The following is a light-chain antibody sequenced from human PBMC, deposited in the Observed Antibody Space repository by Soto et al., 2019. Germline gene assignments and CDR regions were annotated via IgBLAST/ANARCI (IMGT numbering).Light chain of an antibody. Sequence: EIVLTQSPGTLSLSPGERATLSCRASQSVSSSYLAWYQQKPGQAPRLLIYGASSRATGIPDRFSGSGSGTEFTLTISSLQSEDFAVYYCQQYNKWPLTFGGGTKVEIE. CDR1: QSVSSSY. CDR2: GAS. J-gene: IGKJ4*01. CDR3: QQYNKWPLT. V-gene: IGKV3-20*01.